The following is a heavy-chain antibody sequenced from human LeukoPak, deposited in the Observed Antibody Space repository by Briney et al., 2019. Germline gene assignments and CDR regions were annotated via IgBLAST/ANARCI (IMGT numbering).Heavy chain of an antibody. V-gene: IGHV3-30*18. Sequence: PGGSLRLSCAASGFTFSSYGMHWVRQAPGKGLEWVAVISYDGSNKYYADSVKGRFTISRDNSKNTLYLQMNSLRAEDTAVYYCAKDFYYGGNSDAFDIWGQGTMVTVSS. CDR1: GFTFSSYG. D-gene: IGHD4-23*01. CDR3: AKDFYYGGNSDAFDI. J-gene: IGHJ3*02. CDR2: ISYDGSNK.